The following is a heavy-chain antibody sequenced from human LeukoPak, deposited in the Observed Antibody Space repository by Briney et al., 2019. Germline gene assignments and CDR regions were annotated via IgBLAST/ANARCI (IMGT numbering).Heavy chain of an antibody. CDR2: IYYTWTT. CDR3: ARAPLEWPLSGFDY. Sequence: SETLSLTCSVSGGSISIYYWTWIRQILGKGLEWIGYIYYTWTTNYNPLFESRATISVDTSKNQFSLKLSSVTAADTAVYYCARAPLEWPLSGFDYWGQGTLVTVSS. D-gene: IGHD3-3*01. V-gene: IGHV4-59*12. J-gene: IGHJ4*02. CDR1: GGSISIYY.